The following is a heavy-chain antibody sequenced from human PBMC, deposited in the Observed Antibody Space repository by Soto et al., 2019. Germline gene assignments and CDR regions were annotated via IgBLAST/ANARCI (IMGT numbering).Heavy chain of an antibody. Sequence: WGSLRLSCADSAFTFSSYAMTWVRQAPGKGLEWVSDISLSGGSTYYADSVKCRFTISSENSKTTLYLKKKRLRDEYTAVYYCATEPCWQTLLYGPGYFDYWGPGTLVTVSS. J-gene: IGHJ4*02. CDR1: AFTFSSYA. V-gene: IGHV3-23*01. CDR2: ISLSGGST. D-gene: IGHD2-2*02. CDR3: ATEPCWQTLLYGPGYFDY.